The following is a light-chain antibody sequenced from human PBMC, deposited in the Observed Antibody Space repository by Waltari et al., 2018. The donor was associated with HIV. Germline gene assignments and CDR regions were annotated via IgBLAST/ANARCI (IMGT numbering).Light chain of an antibody. CDR3: MQALQTPRT. Sequence: DIVMTQSPLSLPVIPGEPASISCRSSQSLLHSTGKNYLDWYLQKPGQSPQLLIYLGSNRASGGPDRFSGSGSGTECTLKISRGQAEEVGVYYCMQALQTPRTFGQGTKVEIK. V-gene: IGKV2-28*01. CDR2: LGS. CDR1: QSLLHSTGKNY. J-gene: IGKJ1*01.